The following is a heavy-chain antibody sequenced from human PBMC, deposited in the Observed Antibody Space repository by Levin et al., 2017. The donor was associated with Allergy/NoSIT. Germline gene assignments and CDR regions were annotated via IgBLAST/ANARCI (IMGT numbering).Heavy chain of an antibody. CDR1: GFSFDDYA. Sequence: LSLTCAASGFSFDDYAMHWVRQAPRKGLEWVSGISWNSGIIGYADSVRGRFTISRDNAKNSLYLQMNSLRAEDTALYYCAKGPLYSSGWYYYLDYWGQGTLVTVSS. CDR2: ISWNSGII. CDR3: AKGPLYSSGWYYYLDY. J-gene: IGHJ4*02. D-gene: IGHD6-19*01. V-gene: IGHV3-9*01.